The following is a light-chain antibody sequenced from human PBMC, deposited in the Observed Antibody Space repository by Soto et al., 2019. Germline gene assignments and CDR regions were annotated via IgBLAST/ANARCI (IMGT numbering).Light chain of an antibody. V-gene: IGKV3-15*01. CDR1: QSVSSN. CDR2: GAS. Sequence: EIVMTQSPATLSVSPGERATLSCRASQSVSSNLAWYQQKPGQAPRLLIYGASTRATGIPARFSGSGSGTEFTLTISSLQSEDFAVYYCQQYNNWPLLTLGRGTKVEIK. J-gene: IGKJ4*01. CDR3: QQYNNWPLLT.